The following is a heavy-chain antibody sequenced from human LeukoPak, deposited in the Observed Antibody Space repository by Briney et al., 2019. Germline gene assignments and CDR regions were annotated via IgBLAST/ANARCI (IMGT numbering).Heavy chain of an antibody. J-gene: IGHJ3*01. CDR2: IWFDGSNQ. D-gene: IGHD6-19*01. CDR3: ARDRGSGDSFDL. CDR1: GFTFSTYG. Sequence: GGSLRLSCAASGFTFSTYGMHWVRQAPGKGLEWVAVIWFDGSNQYYVDSVGGRFSISRDNSKSTLYLQMNTLRAEDTGVYYCARDRGSGDSFDLWGQGAMVTVSS. V-gene: IGHV3-33*01.